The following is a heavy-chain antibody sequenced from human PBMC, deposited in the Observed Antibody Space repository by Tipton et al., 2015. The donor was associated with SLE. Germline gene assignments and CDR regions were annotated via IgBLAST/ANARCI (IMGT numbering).Heavy chain of an antibody. V-gene: IGHV4-34*01. CDR3: ARGAFQRWPPGAY. CDR1: GGSFSGYH. D-gene: IGHD6-19*01. CDR2: IADTGSP. J-gene: IGHJ4*02. Sequence: TLSLTCAVYGGSFSGYHWPWIRQPPGQGLEWIGEIADTGSPNYNPPLKSRVTISLDTSKSQSSLILNSLTAADTAVYYCARGAFQRWPPGAYWGQGTLVTVSS.